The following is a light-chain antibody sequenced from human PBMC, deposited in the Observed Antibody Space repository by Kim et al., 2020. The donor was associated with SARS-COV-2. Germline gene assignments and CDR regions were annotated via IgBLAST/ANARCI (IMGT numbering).Light chain of an antibody. CDR2: NKN. CDR3: SSRDSSGPWV. Sequence: ALGQTVRITCQGDSIRSYYASWYQQKPGQPPVLVIFNKNDRPSGIPDRFSGSTSGNTVSLTITGAQAEDEADYYCSSRDSSGPWVFGGGTQLTVL. V-gene: IGLV3-19*01. CDR1: SIRSYY. J-gene: IGLJ3*02.